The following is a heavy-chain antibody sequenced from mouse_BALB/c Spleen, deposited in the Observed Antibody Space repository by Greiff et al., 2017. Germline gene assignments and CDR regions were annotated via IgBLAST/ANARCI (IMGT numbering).Heavy chain of an antibody. CDR3: ASEYEEGFAY. D-gene: IGHD2-10*02. V-gene: IGHV5-12-1*01. J-gene: IGHJ3*01. CDR1: GFAFSSYD. Sequence: EVKVVESGGGLVKPGGSLKLSCAASGFAFSSYDMSWVRQTPEKRLEWVAYISSGGGSTYYPDTVKGRFTISRDNAKNTLYLQMSSLKSEDTAMYYCASEYEEGFAYWGQGTLVTVSA. CDR2: ISSGGGST.